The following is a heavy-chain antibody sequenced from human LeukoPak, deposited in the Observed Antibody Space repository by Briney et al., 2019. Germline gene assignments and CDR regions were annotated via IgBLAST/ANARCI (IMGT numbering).Heavy chain of an antibody. Sequence: SETLSLTCTVSGGSISSYYWSWIRQPAGKGLEWIGRIYTSGSTNYNPSLKSRVTMSVDTSKNQFSLKLSSVTASDTGVYHCARRYGGIRPDAFDIWGQGTMVTVSS. CDR1: GGSISSYY. CDR2: IYTSGST. J-gene: IGHJ3*02. CDR3: ARRYGGIRPDAFDI. D-gene: IGHD4-23*01. V-gene: IGHV4-4*07.